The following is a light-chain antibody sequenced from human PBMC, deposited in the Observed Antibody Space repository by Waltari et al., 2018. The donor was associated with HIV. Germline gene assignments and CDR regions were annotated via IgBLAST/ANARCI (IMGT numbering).Light chain of an antibody. CDR3: QQRYNWPLT. V-gene: IGKV3-11*01. Sequence: EIVLTQSPVTLSLSPGQRATLSCRASQSIASQLAWYQQKPGPSPRLLVYYTSNRATGIPARFSGSGAGTDFTLATSSLEPEDFAVYYCQQRYNWPLTFGGGTKVEIK. J-gene: IGKJ4*01. CDR1: QSIASQ. CDR2: YTS.